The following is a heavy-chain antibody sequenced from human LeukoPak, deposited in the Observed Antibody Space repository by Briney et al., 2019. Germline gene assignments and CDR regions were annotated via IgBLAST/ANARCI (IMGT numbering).Heavy chain of an antibody. J-gene: IGHJ6*02. CDR2: ISAYNGNT. D-gene: IGHD2-15*01. CDR3: ARAHGAAATFDYYYYGMDV. V-gene: IGHV1-18*01. CDR1: GYTFTSYG. Sequence: ASVKVSCKASGYTFTSYGISWVRQAPGQGLEWMGWISAYNGNTNYAQKLQGRVTMTTDTSTSTAYMELRSLRSDDTAVYYCARAHGAAATFDYYYYGMDVWGQGTTVTVSS.